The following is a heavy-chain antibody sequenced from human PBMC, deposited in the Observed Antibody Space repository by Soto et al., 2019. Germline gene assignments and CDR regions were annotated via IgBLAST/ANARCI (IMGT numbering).Heavy chain of an antibody. D-gene: IGHD4-17*01. CDR1: GFTFSSYS. J-gene: IGHJ4*02. Sequence: PGGSLRLSCAASGFTFSSYSMNWVRQAPGKGLEWVSSISSSSSYIYYADSVKGRFTISRDNAKNSLYLQMNSLRAEDTAVYYCARDYGDYVGNFDYWGQGTLVTVSS. V-gene: IGHV3-21*01. CDR2: ISSSSSYI. CDR3: ARDYGDYVGNFDY.